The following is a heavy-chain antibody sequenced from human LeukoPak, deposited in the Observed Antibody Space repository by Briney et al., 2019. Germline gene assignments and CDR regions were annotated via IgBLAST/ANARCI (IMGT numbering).Heavy chain of an antibody. CDR1: GYSFTTYW. V-gene: IGHV5-51*01. J-gene: IGHJ3*02. Sequence: GESLKISCQGSGYSFTTYWIGWVRQMLGKGLEWMGIIYPGDSDSRYSPSFQGQVTISANKAISTAYLQWSSLKASDTAMYYRARHSLPMVRGVTIDAFDIWGQGTMVTVSS. D-gene: IGHD3-10*01. CDR3: ARHSLPMVRGVTIDAFDI. CDR2: IYPGDSDS.